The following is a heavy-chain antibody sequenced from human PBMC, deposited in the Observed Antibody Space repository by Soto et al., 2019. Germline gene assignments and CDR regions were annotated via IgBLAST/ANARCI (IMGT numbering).Heavy chain of an antibody. D-gene: IGHD3-22*01. CDR3: ARGVQWLPIPDY. Sequence: GGSLRLSCAASGFTFSRYAMSWVRQAPGKGLEWVSSISGSGISTYYADSVKGRFTVSRDNSRNTLFLQMNSLRAEDTAVYYCARGVQWLPIPDYWGQGTLVTVSS. CDR1: GFTFSRYA. V-gene: IGHV3-23*01. CDR2: ISGSGIST. J-gene: IGHJ4*02.